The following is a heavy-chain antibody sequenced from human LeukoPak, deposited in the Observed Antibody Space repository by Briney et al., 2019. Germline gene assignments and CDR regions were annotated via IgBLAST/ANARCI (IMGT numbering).Heavy chain of an antibody. CDR1: GYTFIDYH. Sequence: GASVKVSCKASGYTFIDYHMHWVRQAPGQGLEWMAWINPKTGGSNSAQKFQGRVTMTRDTSITTAYMELSSLRSDDTAVYYCAREKSYYYGSGSPNWFDPWGQGTLVTVSS. J-gene: IGHJ5*02. CDR3: AREKSYYYGSGSPNWFDP. V-gene: IGHV1-2*02. CDR2: INPKTGGS. D-gene: IGHD3-10*01.